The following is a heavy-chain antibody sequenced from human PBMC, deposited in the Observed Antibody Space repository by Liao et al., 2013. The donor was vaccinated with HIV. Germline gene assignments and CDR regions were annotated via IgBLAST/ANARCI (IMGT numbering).Heavy chain of an antibody. J-gene: IGHJ3*02. Sequence: QVQLQESGPGLVKPSETLSLTCSVSGGSISTYYWNWIRQSPGMGLEWIGYIYNIGSTNYNPSLKSRVTISVDTSKKQFSLKVNSVTAADTALYFCARGRGQWLVRGGDSSDAFDIWGQGQWSPSLQ. V-gene: IGHV4-59*12. CDR2: IYNIGST. D-gene: IGHD6-19*01. CDR3: ARGRGQWLVRGGDSSDAFDI. CDR1: GGSISTYY.